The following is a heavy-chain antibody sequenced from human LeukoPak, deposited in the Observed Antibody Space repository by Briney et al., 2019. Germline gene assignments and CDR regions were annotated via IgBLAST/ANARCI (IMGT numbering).Heavy chain of an antibody. CDR2: ISGSGGST. V-gene: IGHV3-23*01. CDR1: GFTFSSYG. CDR3: AKIGGATRHFFDY. Sequence: PGGSLRLSCAASGFTFSSYGMSWVRQAPGKGLEWVSAISGSGGSTYYADSVKGRFTISRDNSKNTLYLQMNSLRAEDTAVYYCAKIGGATRHFFDYWGQGTLVTVSS. J-gene: IGHJ4*02. D-gene: IGHD1-26*01.